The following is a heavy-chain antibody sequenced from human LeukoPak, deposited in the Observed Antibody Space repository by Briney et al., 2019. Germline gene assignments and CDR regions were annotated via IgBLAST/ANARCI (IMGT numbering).Heavy chain of an antibody. CDR3: ATSRLVYSNYVPGADY. Sequence: GASVTVSCKASGGTFSSYAISWVRQAPGQGLEWMGGIIPIFGTANYAQKFQGRVTITADESTSTAYMELSSLRSEDTAVYYCATSRLVYSNYVPGADYWGQGTLVTVSS. J-gene: IGHJ4*02. D-gene: IGHD4-11*01. V-gene: IGHV1-69*13. CDR1: GGTFSSYA. CDR2: IIPIFGTA.